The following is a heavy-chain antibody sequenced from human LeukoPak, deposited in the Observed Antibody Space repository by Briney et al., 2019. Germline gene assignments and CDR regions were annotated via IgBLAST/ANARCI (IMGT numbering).Heavy chain of an antibody. CDR1: GGSISSYY. J-gene: IGHJ4*02. CDR3: ARRGIAAAGYDY. V-gene: IGHV4-59*08. CDR2: IYYSGST. Sequence: SETLSLTCTVSGGSISSYYWSWIRQPPGKGLEWIGYIYYSGSTNYNPSLKSRVTISVDTSKKQFSLKLSSVTAADTAVYYCARRGIAAAGYDYWGQGTLVTVSS. D-gene: IGHD6-13*01.